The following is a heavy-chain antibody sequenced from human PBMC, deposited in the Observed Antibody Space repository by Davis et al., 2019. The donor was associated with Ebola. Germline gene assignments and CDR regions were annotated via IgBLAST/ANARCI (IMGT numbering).Heavy chain of an antibody. CDR2: ISSSSSYI. CDR1: GFTFSSYS. J-gene: IGHJ6*04. CDR3: ASVLETVRHDPFYYYYGMDV. D-gene: IGHD1-1*01. V-gene: IGHV3-21*01. Sequence: GGSLRLSCAASGFTFSSYSMNWVRQAPGKGLEWVSSISSSSSYIYYADSVKGRFTISRDNAKNSLYLQMNSLSAEDTAVYYCASVLETVRHDPFYYYYGMDVWGKGTTVTVSS.